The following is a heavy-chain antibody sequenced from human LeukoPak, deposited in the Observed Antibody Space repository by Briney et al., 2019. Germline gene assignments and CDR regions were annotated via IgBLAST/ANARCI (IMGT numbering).Heavy chain of an antibody. D-gene: IGHD2-2*01. V-gene: IGHV1-69*06. J-gene: IGHJ3*02. CDR1: GYTFTTYG. CDR3: AREGENIVVVPAAMRLDAFDI. Sequence: GASVKVSCKASGYTFTTYGISWVRQAPGQGLEWMGGIIPIFGTANYAQKFQGRVTITADKSTSTAYMELSSLRSEDTAVYYCAREGENIVVVPAAMRLDAFDIWGQGTMVTVSS. CDR2: IIPIFGTA.